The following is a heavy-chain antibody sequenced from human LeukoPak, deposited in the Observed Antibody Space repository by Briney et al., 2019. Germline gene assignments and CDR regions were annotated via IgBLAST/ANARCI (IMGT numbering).Heavy chain of an antibody. CDR2: IIPIVGTT. Sequence: EASVKVSCKASGGTFSSYAFSWVRQAPGQGLEWMGGIIPIVGTTNYAQMFQGRVTITADESTSTAYMELSSLRSEDTAVYYCAIEGAIAPRAWGQGTLVTVSS. CDR1: GGTFSSYA. V-gene: IGHV1-69*13. D-gene: IGHD6-6*01. J-gene: IGHJ5*02. CDR3: AIEGAIAPRA.